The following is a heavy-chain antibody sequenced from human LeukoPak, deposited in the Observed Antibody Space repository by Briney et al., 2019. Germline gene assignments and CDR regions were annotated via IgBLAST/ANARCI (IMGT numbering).Heavy chain of an antibody. Sequence: PGGSLRLSCAASGFPFSTYWMSWVRQAPGKGLEWVANINQDGTEKYYVDSVKGRFTISRGYAKNSLYLQMNSLRPDDTAVYYCATQSYGLFAYWGQGTLVTVSS. V-gene: IGHV3-7*01. CDR2: INQDGTEK. J-gene: IGHJ4*02. D-gene: IGHD4-17*01. CDR1: GFPFSTYW. CDR3: ATQSYGLFAY.